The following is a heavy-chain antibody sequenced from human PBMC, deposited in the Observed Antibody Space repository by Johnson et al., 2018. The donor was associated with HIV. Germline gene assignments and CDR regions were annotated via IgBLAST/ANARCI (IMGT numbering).Heavy chain of an antibody. CDR2: ISYDGSNK. Sequence: QVQLVESGGGVVQPGRSLRLSCAASGFTFSSYAMHWVRQAPGKGLEWVAVISYDGSNKYYADSVKGRFTISRDNSKNTLYLQMNSLRAEDTDVYYCARVLGSSRRGAFDIWGQGTMVTVSS. CDR3: ARVLGSSRRGAFDI. V-gene: IGHV3-30*04. J-gene: IGHJ3*02. CDR1: GFTFSSYA. D-gene: IGHD6-6*01.